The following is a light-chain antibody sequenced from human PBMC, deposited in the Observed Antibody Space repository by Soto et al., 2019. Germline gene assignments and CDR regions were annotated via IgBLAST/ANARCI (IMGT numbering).Light chain of an antibody. CDR3: AAWDDSLNGVV. CDR1: SSNIGSNT. V-gene: IGLV1-44*01. Sequence: QSVLTQPPSASGTPGQRVTISCSGSSSNIGSNTVNWYQQVPGTAPKLLIYSNNHRPSGVPDRFSGSKSGTSVSLAISGVQSEDEGDYYCAAWDDSLNGVVFGGGTKLTVL. CDR2: SNN. J-gene: IGLJ2*01.